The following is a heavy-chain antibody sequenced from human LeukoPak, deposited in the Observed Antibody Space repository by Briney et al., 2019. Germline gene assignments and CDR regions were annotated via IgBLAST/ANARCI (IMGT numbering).Heavy chain of an antibody. V-gene: IGHV3-23*01. D-gene: IGHD3-3*01. Sequence: PGGSLRLSCAASGFTFSSYAMSWVRQAPGKGLEWVSAISGSGGSTYYADSVKGRFTISRDNSKNTLYLQMNSLRAEDTAVYYCAKTSNREEGSEVGGWGQGTLVTVSS. J-gene: IGHJ4*02. CDR2: ISGSGGST. CDR3: AKTSNREEGSEVGG. CDR1: GFTFSSYA.